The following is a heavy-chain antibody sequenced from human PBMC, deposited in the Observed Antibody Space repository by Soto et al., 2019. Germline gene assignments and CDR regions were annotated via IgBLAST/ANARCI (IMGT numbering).Heavy chain of an antibody. J-gene: IGHJ6*02. Sequence: GGSLRLSCAASGFTFSSYEMNWVRQAPGKGLEWVPYISSSGSTIYYADSVKGRFTISRDNAKNSLYLQMNSLRAEDTAVYYCARDHVIWGYFYYYYGMDVWGQGTTVTVYS. V-gene: IGHV3-48*03. CDR1: GFTFSSYE. D-gene: IGHD3-16*01. CDR2: ISSSGSTI. CDR3: ARDHVIWGYFYYYYGMDV.